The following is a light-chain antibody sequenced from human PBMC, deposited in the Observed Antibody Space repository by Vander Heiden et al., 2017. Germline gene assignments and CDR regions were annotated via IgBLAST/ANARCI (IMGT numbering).Light chain of an antibody. Sequence: QSGLTQPRSVSVSPGQTVTISFSGTSSYVCGSNYVSWEQQYTGKATKLNIYDVTKRPSGVPGRFSGSKSGDTASLTISGLRDEDEAVYSCCSYAGSHTFVLFGGGTKLTVL. V-gene: IGLV2-11*01. J-gene: IGLJ2*01. CDR1: SSYVCGSNY. CDR3: CSYAGSHTFVL. CDR2: DVT.